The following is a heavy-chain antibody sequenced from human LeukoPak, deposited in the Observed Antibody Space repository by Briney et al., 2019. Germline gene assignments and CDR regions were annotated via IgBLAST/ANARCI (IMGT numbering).Heavy chain of an antibody. CDR3: SRETTSGY. D-gene: IGHD1-1*01. Sequence: GRSLRLSCAASGFSFSGYSMNWVRQPPGQGLEWISYISRGSHTIYYADSVRGRFTISRDDAKNSLYLQMNSLRAEDTGIYYCSRETTSGYWGQGTLVTVSS. J-gene: IGHJ4*02. CDR1: GFSFSGYS. V-gene: IGHV3-48*04. CDR2: ISRGSHTI.